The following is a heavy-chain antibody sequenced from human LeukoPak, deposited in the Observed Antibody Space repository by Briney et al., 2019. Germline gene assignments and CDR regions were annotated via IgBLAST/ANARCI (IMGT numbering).Heavy chain of an antibody. D-gene: IGHD3-10*01. Sequence: SETLSLTCTVSGGSISSYYWSWIRQPPGKGLEWIGYIYYSGSTNYNPSLKSRVTISVDTSKNQFSLKLSSVTAADTAVYYCARTLWFGELFAFDIWGQGTMVTVSS. V-gene: IGHV4-59*08. CDR1: GGSISSYY. CDR2: IYYSGST. J-gene: IGHJ3*02. CDR3: ARTLWFGELFAFDI.